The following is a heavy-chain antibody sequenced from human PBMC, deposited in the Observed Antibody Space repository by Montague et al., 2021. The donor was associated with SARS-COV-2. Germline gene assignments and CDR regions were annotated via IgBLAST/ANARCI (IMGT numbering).Heavy chain of an antibody. CDR1: GGSISSSSCY. Sequence: SETLSLTCTVSGGSISSSSCYWGWNRQPPGKGLEWIRSIYYSGSXYYTPYLKSRVTISVDTSKNQFSLKLSSVTAADTAEYYCARVGRQQLVRLSGMDVWGQGTTVTVSS. CDR2: IYYSGSX. D-gene: IGHD6-13*01. V-gene: IGHV4-39*07. J-gene: IGHJ6*02. CDR3: ARVGRQQLVRLSGMDV.